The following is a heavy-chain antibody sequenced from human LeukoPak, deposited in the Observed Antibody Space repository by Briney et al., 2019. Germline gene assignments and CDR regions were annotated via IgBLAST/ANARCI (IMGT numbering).Heavy chain of an antibody. CDR3: AREWESITMVRGVVYYFDY. V-gene: IGHV6-1*01. CDR1: GDSVSSNSAA. D-gene: IGHD3-10*01. CDR2: TYYRSKWYN. Sequence: SQTLSLTCAISGDSVSSNSAAWNWIRQSPSRGLEWLGRTYYRSKWYNDYAVSVKSRITIDPDTSKNQFSLQLNSVTPEDTAVYYCAREWESITMVRGVVYYFDYWGQGTLVTVSS. J-gene: IGHJ4*02.